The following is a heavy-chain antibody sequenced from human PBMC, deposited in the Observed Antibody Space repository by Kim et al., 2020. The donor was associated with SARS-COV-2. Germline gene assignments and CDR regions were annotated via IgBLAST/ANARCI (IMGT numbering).Heavy chain of an antibody. CDR3: AREGLGPHPVGLAFDI. Sequence: GGSLRLSCAASGFTFSSYSMNWVRQAPGKGLEWVSSISSSSSYIYYADSVKGRFTISRDNAKNSLYLQMNSLRAEDTAVYYCAREGLGPHPVGLAFDIWGQGTMVTVSS. CDR1: GFTFSSYS. V-gene: IGHV3-21*01. D-gene: IGHD7-27*01. J-gene: IGHJ3*02. CDR2: ISSSSSYI.